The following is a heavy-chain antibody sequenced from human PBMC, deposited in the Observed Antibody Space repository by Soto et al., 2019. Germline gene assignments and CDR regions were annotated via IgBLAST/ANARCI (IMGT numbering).Heavy chain of an antibody. CDR3: ARCLLAYDFLSDRDLGPFDY. D-gene: IGHD3-3*01. V-gene: IGHV1-18*01. CDR1: GYTFTSYG. CDR2: ISAYNGNT. J-gene: IGHJ4*02. Sequence: ASVKVSCKASGYTFTSYGISWVRQAPGQGLEWMGWISAYNGNTNYAQQLQGRVTITADESTSTGYVELSSLRSDDTAVYCCARCLLAYDFLSDRDLGPFDYWGQGTLVTVSS.